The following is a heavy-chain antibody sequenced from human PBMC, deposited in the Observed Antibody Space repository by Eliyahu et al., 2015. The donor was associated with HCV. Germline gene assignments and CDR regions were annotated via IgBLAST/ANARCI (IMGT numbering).Heavy chain of an antibody. V-gene: IGHV1-69*01. J-gene: IGHJ5*02. Sequence: QVQLVQSGAEVKKPGSSVKVSCKASGGTFSSYAISWVRQAPGQGLEWMGGIIPIFGTANYAQKFQGRVTITADESTSTAYMELSSLRSEDTAVYYCARDQRIAYSSGWYGKGWFDPWGQGTLVTVSS. CDR2: IIPIFGTA. CDR3: ARDQRIAYSSGWYGKGWFDP. CDR1: GGTFSSYA. D-gene: IGHD6-19*01.